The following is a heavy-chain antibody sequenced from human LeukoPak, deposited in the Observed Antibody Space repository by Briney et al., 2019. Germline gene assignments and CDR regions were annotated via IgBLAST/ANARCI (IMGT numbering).Heavy chain of an antibody. Sequence: GGSLRLSCAASGFTFSSYSMNWVRQAPGKGLEWVSSISSSSSYIYYADSVKGRFTISRDNAKNTLYLQMNSLRAEDTAVYYCARGVGYCSSTSCYWWFDPWGQGTLVTVSS. J-gene: IGHJ5*02. V-gene: IGHV3-21*01. CDR3: ARGVGYCSSTSCYWWFDP. D-gene: IGHD2-2*01. CDR2: ISSSSSYI. CDR1: GFTFSSYS.